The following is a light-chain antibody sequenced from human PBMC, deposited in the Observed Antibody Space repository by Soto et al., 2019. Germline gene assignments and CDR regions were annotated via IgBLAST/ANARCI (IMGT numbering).Light chain of an antibody. CDR2: AAS. CDR3: HQYDSYPPLT. J-gene: IGKJ4*01. CDR1: QGISSY. Sequence: AIRMTQSPSSFSASTGDRVTITCRASQGISSYLAWYQQKPGKAPKLLIYAASTLQSGVPSRFSGSGSGTDFTLTISCLQSEDFATDYCHQYDSYPPLTFGGGTKVEIK. V-gene: IGKV1-8*01.